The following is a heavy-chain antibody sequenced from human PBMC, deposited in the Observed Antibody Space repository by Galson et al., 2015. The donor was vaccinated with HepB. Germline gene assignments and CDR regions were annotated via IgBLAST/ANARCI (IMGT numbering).Heavy chain of an antibody. CDR2: INIDGSGA. J-gene: IGHJ4*02. D-gene: IGHD1-26*01. Sequence: SLRLSCAASGFTVNSHWMHWVRQGPGKGLVWVSRINIDGSGATYADSVRGRFTISRDNAKNTLYLQMNSLRVEDTAVYYCAREKNSGAYYPFDYWGQGTLVTVSS. CDR3: AREKNSGAYYPFDY. CDR1: GFTVNSHW. V-gene: IGHV3-74*01.